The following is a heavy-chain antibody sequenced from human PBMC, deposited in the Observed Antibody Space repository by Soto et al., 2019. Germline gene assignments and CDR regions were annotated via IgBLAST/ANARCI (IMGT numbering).Heavy chain of an antibody. CDR3: ARVMEGDFIPWFDP. J-gene: IGHJ5*02. CDR1: GFTFSSYG. CDR2: ISYDGSNK. V-gene: IGHV3-30*03. D-gene: IGHD3-16*01. Sequence: HPGGSLRLSCAASGFTFSSYGMHWVRQAPGKGLEWVAVISYDGSNKYYADSVKGRFTISRDNSKNTLYLQMNSLRAEDTAVYYCARVMEGDFIPWFDPWGQGTLVTVSS.